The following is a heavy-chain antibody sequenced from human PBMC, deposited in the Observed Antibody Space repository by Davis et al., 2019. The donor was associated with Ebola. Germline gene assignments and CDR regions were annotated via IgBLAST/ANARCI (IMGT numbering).Heavy chain of an antibody. CDR1: GYTFTGYY. Sequence: ASVKVSCKASGYTFTGYYMHWVRQAPGQGLEWMGWMNPNSGNTGYAQKFQGRVTMTRNTSISTAYMELSSLRSEDTAVYYCASPRRDGYNLPQDDAFNIWGQGTMVTVSS. J-gene: IGHJ3*02. D-gene: IGHD5-24*01. V-gene: IGHV1-8*02. CDR3: ASPRRDGYNLPQDDAFNI. CDR2: MNPNSGNT.